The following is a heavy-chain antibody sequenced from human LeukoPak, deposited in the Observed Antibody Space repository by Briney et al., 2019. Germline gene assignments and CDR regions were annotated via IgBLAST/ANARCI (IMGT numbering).Heavy chain of an antibody. Sequence: GGSLRLSCSASGFTFSSYGMHWVRQAPGKGLEWLAVIWYDGSNIYYADPVKGRFAISRDNSKDTLYLQINSLRAEDTAVYYCARARNDYDTSSFSALDYWGQGTLVTVSS. D-gene: IGHD3-22*01. CDR2: IWYDGSNI. CDR1: GFTFSSYG. V-gene: IGHV3-33*08. J-gene: IGHJ4*02. CDR3: ARARNDYDTSSFSALDY.